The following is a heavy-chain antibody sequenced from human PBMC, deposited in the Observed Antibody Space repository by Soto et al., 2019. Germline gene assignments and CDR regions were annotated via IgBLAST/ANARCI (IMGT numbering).Heavy chain of an antibody. CDR2: ISYDGSNK. D-gene: IGHD2-21*02. J-gene: IGHJ6*02. Sequence: SLRLSCAASGFTFSSYGMHWVRQAPGKGLEWVAVISYDGSNKYYADSVKGRFTLSRDNSKNTLYLQMNSLRAEDTAVYYCAKALRSCGGDCSYYYYYGMDVWGQGTTVTVSS. CDR3: AKALRSCGGDCSYYYYYGMDV. CDR1: GFTFSSYG. V-gene: IGHV3-30*18.